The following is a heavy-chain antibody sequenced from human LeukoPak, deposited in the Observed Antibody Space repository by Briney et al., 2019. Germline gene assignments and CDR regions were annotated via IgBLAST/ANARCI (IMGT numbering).Heavy chain of an antibody. Sequence: SVKVSCKASGYTFTSYGISWVRQAPGQGLEWMGGIIPIFGTANYAQKFQGRVTITADESTSTAYMELSSLRSEDTAVYYCARGLSWVLSLTRYYYMDVWGKGTTVTVSS. CDR3: ARGLSWVLSLTRYYYMDV. V-gene: IGHV1-69*13. CDR2: IIPIFGTA. J-gene: IGHJ6*03. CDR1: GYTFTSYG. D-gene: IGHD2-2*03.